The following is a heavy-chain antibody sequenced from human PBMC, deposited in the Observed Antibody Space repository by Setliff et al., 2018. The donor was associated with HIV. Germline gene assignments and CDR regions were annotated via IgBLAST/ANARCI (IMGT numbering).Heavy chain of an antibody. CDR3: ARDRGGAAAGGYYYMDV. Sequence: SETLSLTCNVSGGSISSGGYYWSWIRQPAGKGLEWIGHIYTSGSTNYNPSLKSRVTISIDTSKNQFSLKLSSVTAADTAVCYCARDRGGAAAGGYYYMDVWGKGTTVTVSS. J-gene: IGHJ6*03. V-gene: IGHV4-61*09. CDR2: IYTSGST. D-gene: IGHD6-13*01. CDR1: GGSISSGGYY.